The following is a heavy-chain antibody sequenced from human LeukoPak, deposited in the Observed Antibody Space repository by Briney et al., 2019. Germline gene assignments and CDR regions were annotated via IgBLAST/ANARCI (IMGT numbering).Heavy chain of an antibody. CDR1: GGSFSGNY. V-gene: IGHV4-34*01. CDR2: INHPGST. CDR3: ARGLYYYDSSGYYRQKYYYYMDV. Sequence: PSETLSLTCVVYGGSFSGNYCSWIRQPPGKGLEWSGEINHPGSTNYNPSLKSRVTISVDTSKNQFSLKLSSVTAADTAVYYCARGLYYYDSSGYYRQKYYYYMDVWGKGTTVTVSS. D-gene: IGHD3-22*01. J-gene: IGHJ6*03.